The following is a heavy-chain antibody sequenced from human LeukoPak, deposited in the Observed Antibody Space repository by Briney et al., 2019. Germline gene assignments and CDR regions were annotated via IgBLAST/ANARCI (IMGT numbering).Heavy chain of an antibody. V-gene: IGHV4-38-2*02. CDR1: GYSISSGYY. Sequence: SETLSLTCTVSGYSISSGYYWGWIRQPPGKGLEWIGSIYHSGSTYYNPSLKSRVTISVDTSKNQFSLKLSSVTAADTAVYYCAREDYYGSGGDYWGQGTLATVSS. CDR3: AREDYYGSGGDY. CDR2: IYHSGST. J-gene: IGHJ4*02. D-gene: IGHD3-10*01.